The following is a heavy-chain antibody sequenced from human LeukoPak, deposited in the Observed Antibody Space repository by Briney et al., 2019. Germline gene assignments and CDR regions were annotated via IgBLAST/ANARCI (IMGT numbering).Heavy chain of an antibody. CDR3: ARGSHYDNRYYYHWYFDL. CDR2: IDPTDSYT. CDR1: GYSFTTYW. D-gene: IGHD3-22*01. Sequence: PGESLKLSCKGSGYSFTTYWISWMRQMPGKGLEWMGRIDPTDSYTNYSPSFEGHVTISIDKSSNSVFLQWNSLKASDTAMYYCARGSHYDNRYYYHWYFDLWGRGTLVTVSS. V-gene: IGHV5-10-1*01. J-gene: IGHJ2*01.